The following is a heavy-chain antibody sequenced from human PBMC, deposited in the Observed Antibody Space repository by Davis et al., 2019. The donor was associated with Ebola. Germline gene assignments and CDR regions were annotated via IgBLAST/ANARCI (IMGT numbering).Heavy chain of an antibody. CDR1: GFTFSNYW. CDR2: IKEDGSPK. Sequence: PGGLLRPSCPAPGFTFSNYWTTWARHAPGKGLEWVAHIKEDGSPKYCVDSVRGRFTISRDNAKSSLSLQMNSLRVEDTAVYYCVRDAGWQRLDNWGQGTLVTVSS. CDR3: VRDAGWQRLDN. J-gene: IGHJ4*02. V-gene: IGHV3-7*01. D-gene: IGHD4-23*01.